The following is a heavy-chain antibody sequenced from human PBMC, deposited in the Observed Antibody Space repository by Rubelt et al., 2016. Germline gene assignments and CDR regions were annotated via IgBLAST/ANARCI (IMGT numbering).Heavy chain of an antibody. J-gene: IGHJ4*01. V-gene: IGHV4-59*01. CDR2: IYYSGST. Sequence: QVQLQESGPGLVKPSETLSLTCTVSGGSISSYYWSWIRQPPGKGLEWIGYIYYSGSTNYNPSLMGRVTMSVDTSKNQFSLRLSSVTAADTAVYYCASWDVDCLDEWGQGTLVTVSS. D-gene: IGHD2-21*02. CDR3: ASWDVDCLDE. CDR1: GGSISSYY.